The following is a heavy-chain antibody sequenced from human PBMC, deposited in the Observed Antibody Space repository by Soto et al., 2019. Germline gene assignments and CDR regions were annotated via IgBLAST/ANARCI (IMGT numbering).Heavy chain of an antibody. D-gene: IGHD4-4*01. J-gene: IGHJ6*03. CDR2: ITSDRSNI. Sequence: GGSLRLSCAASGFTFRSYGMHWVRQAPGKGLDWVSTITSDRSNIYYADSVRGRFTISRDNAKNSLYLQMNSLRAEDTAVYYCARAGNYVEYYMDVWGKGTTVTVSS. CDR3: ARAGNYVEYYMDV. CDR1: GFTFRSYG. V-gene: IGHV3-21*04.